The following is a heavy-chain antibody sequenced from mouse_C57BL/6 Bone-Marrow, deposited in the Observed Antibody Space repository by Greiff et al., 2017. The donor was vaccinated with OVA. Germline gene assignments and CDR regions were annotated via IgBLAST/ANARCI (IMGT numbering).Heavy chain of an antibody. CDR2: MDPSDSYT. D-gene: IGHD1-1*01. CDR3: SRWYYSWGFAY. CDR1: GYTFTSYW. V-gene: IGHV1-59*01. Sequence: QVQLKQPGAELVRPGTSVTLSCKASGYTFTSYWMHWVKQRHGQGLEWIGVMDPSDSYTNYNPKLKGSATLSVDTSSSTAYIQLSSLTSEYSAVYYCSRWYYSWGFAYWGQGTLVTVSA. J-gene: IGHJ3*01.